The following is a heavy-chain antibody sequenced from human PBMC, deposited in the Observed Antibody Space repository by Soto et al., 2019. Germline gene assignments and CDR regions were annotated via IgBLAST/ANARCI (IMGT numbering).Heavy chain of an antibody. J-gene: IGHJ4*02. V-gene: IGHV1-69*13. CDR2: IIPIFGTA. CDR3: ARGPSGGYSYGVFDY. CDR1: GGTFSSYA. Sequence: ASVKVSCKASGGTFSSYAISWVRQAPGQGLEWMGGIIPIFGTANYAQKFQGRVTITADESTSTAYMELSSLRSEDTAVYYCARGPSGGYSYGVFDYWGQGTLVTVSS. D-gene: IGHD5-18*01.